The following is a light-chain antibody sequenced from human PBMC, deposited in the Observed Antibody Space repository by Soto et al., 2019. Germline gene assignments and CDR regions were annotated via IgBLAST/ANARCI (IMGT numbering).Light chain of an antibody. CDR1: QSISTW. J-gene: IGKJ2*01. Sequence: DNQVTQSPSTLSASIGDRVTITCRASQSISTWLAGYPQKPGKAPKAPIHQTSILQYGVPSRFSGTGSGTAFILTIDSLHPDYFATYYCQQYHDFGQGTKLEI. V-gene: IGKV1-5*03. CDR3: QQYHD. CDR2: QTS.